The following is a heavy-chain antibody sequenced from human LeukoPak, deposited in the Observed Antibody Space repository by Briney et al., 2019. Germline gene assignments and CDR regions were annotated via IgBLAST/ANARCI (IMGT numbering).Heavy chain of an antibody. Sequence: SETLSLTCAVYGGSFSGYYWSWIRQPPGKGLEWIGEINHSGSTNYNPSLKSRVTISVDTSKNQFSLKLSSVTAADTAVYYCARGPLSSGWYVYGYYFDYWGQGTLVTVSS. V-gene: IGHV4-34*01. J-gene: IGHJ4*02. D-gene: IGHD6-19*01. CDR1: GGSFSGYY. CDR2: INHSGST. CDR3: ARGPLSSGWYVYGYYFDY.